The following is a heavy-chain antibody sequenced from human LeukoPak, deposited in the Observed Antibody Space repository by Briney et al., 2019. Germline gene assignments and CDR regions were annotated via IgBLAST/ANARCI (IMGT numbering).Heavy chain of an antibody. Sequence: SETLSLTCAISGGSITSSNWWTWVRQPPGKGLEWVGEIYLRGNTNYNPSLESRVSISVDESKTQLSLRLESVTAADTAVYYCARLSFGSGNHWFDPWGQGTLVTVSS. CDR1: GGSITSSNW. V-gene: IGHV4-4*02. J-gene: IGHJ5*02. D-gene: IGHD3-10*01. CDR2: IYLRGNT. CDR3: ARLSFGSGNHWFDP.